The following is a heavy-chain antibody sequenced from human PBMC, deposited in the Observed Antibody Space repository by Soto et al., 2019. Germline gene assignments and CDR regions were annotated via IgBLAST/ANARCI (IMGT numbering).Heavy chain of an antibody. J-gene: IGHJ6*02. D-gene: IGHD2-2*01. CDR2: ISWNSGSI. Sequence: EVQLVESGGGLVQPGKSLRLSCAASGFTFDDYAMHWVRLGPGKGLEWVAGISWNSGSIGYADSVEGRFTISRDNAKNSLSLQMDSLRIEDTALYYCAKDRSSQLHGGMDDWGQGTTVTVS. CDR1: GFTFDDYA. CDR3: AKDRSSQLHGGMDD. V-gene: IGHV3-9*01.